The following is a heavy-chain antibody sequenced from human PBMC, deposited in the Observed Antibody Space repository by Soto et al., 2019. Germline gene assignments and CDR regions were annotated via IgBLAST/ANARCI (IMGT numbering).Heavy chain of an antibody. CDR2: IRSSGSNI. CDR3: ARMWDYGVSHFDY. J-gene: IGHJ4*02. Sequence: GGSLRLSCAASGFTFSDFYMSWIRQAPGKGLECISYIRSSGSNIHYADSVKGRFTISRDNAKSSLFLQINSLRAEDTAVYYCARMWDYGVSHFDYWGQGTLVTVSS. D-gene: IGHD4-17*01. CDR1: GFTFSDFY. V-gene: IGHV3-11*01.